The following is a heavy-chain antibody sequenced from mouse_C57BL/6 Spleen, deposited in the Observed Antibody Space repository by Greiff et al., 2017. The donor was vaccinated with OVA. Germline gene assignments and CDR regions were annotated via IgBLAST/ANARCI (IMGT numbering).Heavy chain of an antibody. J-gene: IGHJ3*01. CDR2: ISYDGSN. V-gene: IGHV3-6*01. CDR3: ARVDYDYDAAWFAY. CDR1: GYSITSGYY. Sequence: EVQLQESGPGLVKPSQSLSLTCSVTGYSITSGYYWNWIRQFPGNKLEWMGYISYDGSNNYNPSLKNRISITRDTSKNQFFLKLNSVTTEDTATYYCARVDYDYDAAWFAYWGQGTLVTVSA. D-gene: IGHD2-4*01.